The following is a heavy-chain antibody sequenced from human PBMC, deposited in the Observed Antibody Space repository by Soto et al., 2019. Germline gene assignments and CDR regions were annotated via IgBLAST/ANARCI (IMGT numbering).Heavy chain of an antibody. CDR1: GFTFTNYW. CDR3: ARDMGVFWSGYPEGGFDY. D-gene: IGHD3-3*01. Sequence: EAQLVESGGGLVQPAGSLRLSCAASGFTFTNYWMSWVRQAPGKGLEWVANIKQDGSEKYYADSAKGRFIISRDNAKTSLYLQMNRLTAEDTAVYYCARDMGVFWSGYPEGGFDYWGQGTTVTVSS. CDR2: IKQDGSEK. J-gene: IGHJ4*02. V-gene: IGHV3-7*03.